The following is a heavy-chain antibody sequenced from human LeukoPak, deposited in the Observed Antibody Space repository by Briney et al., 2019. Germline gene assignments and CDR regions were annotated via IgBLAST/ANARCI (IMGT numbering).Heavy chain of an antibody. Sequence: SVKVSCKASGGTFGNYAISWVRQAPGHGLEWMGGIIPIYGTRHYALKFQGRVTITTDESTSSVYMDLNSLRSDDTAVYYCARGKRPTDINIFLTPYYYHMDVWGKGTTVTVS. CDR2: IIPIYGTR. J-gene: IGHJ6*03. V-gene: IGHV1-69*05. D-gene: IGHD2-21*01. CDR3: ARGKRPTDINIFLTPYYYHMDV. CDR1: GGTFGNYA.